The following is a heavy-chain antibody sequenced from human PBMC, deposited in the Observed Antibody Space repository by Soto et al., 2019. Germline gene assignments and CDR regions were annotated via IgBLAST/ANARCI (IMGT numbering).Heavy chain of an antibody. D-gene: IGHD2-15*01. CDR2: ISPGSRYP. CDR1: GFTFGDSY. J-gene: IGHJ5*02. Sequence: GGSLRLSCAGSGFTFGDSYMSWIRQATGKGLEWLSYISPGSRYPAYADSVKGRFTISRDNAKRSLYLQMMSLTAEDTAIYYCVRGGGGGLFDPWGQGTMVTVSS. CDR3: VRGGGGGLFDP. V-gene: IGHV3-11*06.